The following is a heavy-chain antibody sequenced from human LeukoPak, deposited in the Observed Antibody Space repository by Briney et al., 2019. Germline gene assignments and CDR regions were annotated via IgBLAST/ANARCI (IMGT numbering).Heavy chain of an antibody. Sequence: PSETLSLTCTVSVGSISSGGYYWSWVRQHPGKGLGWIGYIYYSGSTYYNPSLMSRVTISVETSKNQFSLKLSSVTAAHTAVYYCASVGTAMVTFDYWGQGTLVTVSS. D-gene: IGHD5-18*01. CDR2: IYYSGST. V-gene: IGHV4-31*03. CDR1: VGSISSGGYY. J-gene: IGHJ4*02. CDR3: ASVGTAMVTFDY.